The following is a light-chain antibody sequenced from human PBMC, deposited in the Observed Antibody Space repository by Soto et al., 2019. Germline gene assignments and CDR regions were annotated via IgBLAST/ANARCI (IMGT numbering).Light chain of an antibody. J-gene: IGKJ5*01. Sequence: DIVMTQSPLSLPVTPGEAASISCRSSQSVLHSNGYNYLDWYLQKPGQSPQLLIYLGSNRASGVPDRFSGSGSGTDFTLKISRVEAEDVGVYYCMQALQTPPTFGQGTRLEIK. V-gene: IGKV2-28*01. CDR2: LGS. CDR3: MQALQTPPT. CDR1: QSVLHSNGYNY.